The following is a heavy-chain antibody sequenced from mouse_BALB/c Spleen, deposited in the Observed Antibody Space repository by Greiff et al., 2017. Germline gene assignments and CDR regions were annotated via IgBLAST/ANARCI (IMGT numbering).Heavy chain of an antibody. CDR1: GFNITDYY. Sequence: VQLQQSGAELVRSGASVKLSCTASGFNITDYYMHWVKQRPEQGLEWIGWIDPENGDTEYAPKFQGKATMTADTSSNTAYLQLSSLTSEDTAVYYCNAQLGGFDYWGQGTTLTVSS. V-gene: IGHV14-4*02. D-gene: IGHD4-1*02. CDR3: NAQLGGFDY. J-gene: IGHJ2*01. CDR2: IDPENGDT.